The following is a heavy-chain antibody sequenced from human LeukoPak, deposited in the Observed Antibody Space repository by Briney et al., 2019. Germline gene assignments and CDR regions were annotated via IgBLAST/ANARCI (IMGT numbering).Heavy chain of an antibody. J-gene: IGHJ4*02. CDR3: ARLNSGMGVFDY. V-gene: IGHV4-34*01. Sequence: SEPLSLTCAVYGGSFSGYYWRWLRQPPGKGLEWIGEFNHSGSTNYNPSLKSRVTISVDTSKNQFSLKLSSVAAADTAVYYCARLNSGMGVFDYWGQGTMVTVSS. D-gene: IGHD1-1*01. CDR2: FNHSGST. CDR1: GGSFSGYY.